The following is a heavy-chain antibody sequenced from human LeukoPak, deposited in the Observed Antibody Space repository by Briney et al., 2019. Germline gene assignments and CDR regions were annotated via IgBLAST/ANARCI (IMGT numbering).Heavy chain of an antibody. J-gene: IGHJ4*02. CDR2: IYYSGST. Sequence: SETLSPTCTVSGGSISSYYWSWIRQPPGKGLEWIGYIYYSGSTNYNPSLKSRVTISVDTSKNQFSLKLSSVTAADTAVYYCARGAAYSSSPVDYWGQGTLVTVSS. CDR3: ARGAAYSSSPVDY. CDR1: GGSISSYY. V-gene: IGHV4-59*01. D-gene: IGHD6-6*01.